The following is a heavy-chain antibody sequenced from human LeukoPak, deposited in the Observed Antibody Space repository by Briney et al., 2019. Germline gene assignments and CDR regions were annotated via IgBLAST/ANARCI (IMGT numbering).Heavy chain of an antibody. Sequence: GGSLRLSCAASGFTFSSYAMNWVRQIPGKRLEWLSYISSTSSTIYYADSVKGRFTVSRDNAKNSLYLQMNSLRAEGTAVYYCARLTRQLSGSSNDYWGQGTLVTVSS. CDR1: GFTFSSYA. D-gene: IGHD3-10*01. V-gene: IGHV3-48*01. J-gene: IGHJ4*02. CDR2: ISSTSSTI. CDR3: ARLTRQLSGSSNDY.